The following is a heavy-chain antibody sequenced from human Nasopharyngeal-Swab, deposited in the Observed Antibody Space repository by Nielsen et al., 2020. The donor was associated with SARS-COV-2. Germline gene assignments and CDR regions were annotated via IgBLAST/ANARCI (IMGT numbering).Heavy chain of an antibody. J-gene: IGHJ4*02. CDR1: GDSIAYSTFY. CDR2: IYYNGNT. D-gene: IGHD6-13*01. CDR3: VRSSSWYYFDY. V-gene: IGHV4-39*01. Sequence: SETLSLTCTVSGDSIAYSTFYWGRIRQPPGKGLEWIGNIYYNGNTYQNPSLKSRLTISVDKSKNQFSLQLSSVTAADTAVYYCVRSSSWYYFDYWAQGTQVTVSS.